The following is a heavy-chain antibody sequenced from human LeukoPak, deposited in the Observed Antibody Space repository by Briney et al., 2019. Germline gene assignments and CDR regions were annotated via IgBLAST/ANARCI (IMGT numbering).Heavy chain of an antibody. J-gene: IGHJ4*02. V-gene: IGHV1-2*02. Sequence: ASVKVSCKAYGYTFTGYYMHWVRQAPGQRLEWMGWINPNSGGTNYAQKFQGRVTMTRDTSISTAYMELSRLRPDDTAVYYCARDNDSSGYYGYFYYWGQGTLVTVSS. CDR2: INPNSGGT. CDR3: ARDNDSSGYYGYFYY. CDR1: GYTFTGYY. D-gene: IGHD3-22*01.